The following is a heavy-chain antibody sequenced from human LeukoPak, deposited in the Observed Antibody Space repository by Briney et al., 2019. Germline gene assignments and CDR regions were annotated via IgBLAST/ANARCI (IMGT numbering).Heavy chain of an antibody. V-gene: IGHV3-30-3*01. D-gene: IGHD6-19*01. CDR1: GFTFSSFA. Sequence: GGSLRLSCAASGFTFSSFAMHWVRQAPGKGLEWVAVISYDGSNKYYADSVKGRFTISRDNSKSTLYLQMNSLRAEDTAVYYCARSGLYSSGWYYFDYWGQGTLVTVSS. CDR2: ISYDGSNK. CDR3: ARSGLYSSGWYYFDY. J-gene: IGHJ4*02.